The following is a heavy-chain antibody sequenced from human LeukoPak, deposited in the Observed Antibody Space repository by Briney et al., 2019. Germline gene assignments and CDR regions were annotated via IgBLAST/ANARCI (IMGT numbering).Heavy chain of an antibody. CDR1: GFTFSSYE. CDR2: ISSSGSTI. CDR3: ARDGEVGVGRWFDP. D-gene: IGHD1-26*01. J-gene: IGHJ5*02. V-gene: IGHV3-48*03. Sequence: GGSLRLSCAASGFTFSSYEMNWVRQAPGKGLEWVSYISSSGSTIYYADSVKGRFTISRDNAKNSLYLQMNSLRAEDTAVYYCARDGEVGVGRWFDPWGQGTLVTVSS.